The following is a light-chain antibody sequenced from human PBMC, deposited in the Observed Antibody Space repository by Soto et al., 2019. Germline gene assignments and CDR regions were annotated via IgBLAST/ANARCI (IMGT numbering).Light chain of an antibody. CDR3: QQYYTYPYT. Sequence: DIQLTQSPSFLSAAVGDRVTIICRASQDISNYLAWYQQKPGKAPKLLIFGAFTLQSGVPSRFSGSGSGTEFTLTISSLQPDDFATYYCQQYYTYPYTFGQGTKVDIK. V-gene: IGKV1-9*01. CDR1: QDISNY. J-gene: IGKJ2*01. CDR2: GAF.